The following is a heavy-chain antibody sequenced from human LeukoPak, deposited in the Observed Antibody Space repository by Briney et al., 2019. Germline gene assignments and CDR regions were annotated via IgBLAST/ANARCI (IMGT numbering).Heavy chain of an antibody. CDR1: GGSISSSSYY. CDR2: IYYSGST. Sequence: SETLSLTCTVSGGSISSSSYYWGWIRQPPGKGLEWIGSIYYSGSTYYNPSLKSRVTISVDTSKNQFSLELSSVTAADTAVYYCARVFSGGSRYKSYYYYYMDVWGKGTTVTVSS. J-gene: IGHJ6*03. D-gene: IGHD2-15*01. CDR3: ARVFSGGSRYKSYYYYYMDV. V-gene: IGHV4-39*01.